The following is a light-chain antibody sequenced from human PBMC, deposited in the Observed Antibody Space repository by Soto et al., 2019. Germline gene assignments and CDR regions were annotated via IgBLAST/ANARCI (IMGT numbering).Light chain of an antibody. CDR1: QSVSSSY. Sequence: EIVLTQSPGTLSLSPGERATLSCRASQSVSSSYLAWYQQKTGQAPRLLIYGASSRVTGIPDRFSGSASGTNITLTISRLEPEDRAVYYCEQYGSTPPYTFGQGNKLEIK. V-gene: IGKV3-20*01. J-gene: IGKJ2*01. CDR3: EQYGSTPPYT. CDR2: GAS.